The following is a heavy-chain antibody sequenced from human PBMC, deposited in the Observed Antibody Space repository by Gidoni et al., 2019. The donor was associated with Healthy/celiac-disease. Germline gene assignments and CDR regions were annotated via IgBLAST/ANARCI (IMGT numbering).Heavy chain of an antibody. CDR3: AKGGELSLSGGRRVDAFDI. Sequence: EVQLVESGGGLVQPGRSLRLSCAASGFTFDDYAMHWVRQAPGKGLEWVSGISWNSGSIGYADSVKGRFTISRDNAKNSLYLQMNSLRAEDTALYYCAKGGELSLSGGRRVDAFDIWGQGTMVTVSS. CDR2: ISWNSGSI. CDR1: GFTFDDYA. D-gene: IGHD3-16*02. V-gene: IGHV3-9*01. J-gene: IGHJ3*02.